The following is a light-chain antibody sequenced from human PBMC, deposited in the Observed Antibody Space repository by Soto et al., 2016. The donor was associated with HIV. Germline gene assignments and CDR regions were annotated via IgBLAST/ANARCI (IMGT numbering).Light chain of an antibody. J-gene: IGLJ3*02. CDR3: NSRDSSGNHWV. CDR1: SLRNYY. V-gene: IGLV3-19*01. CDR2: GKN. Sequence: SSELTQDPAVSVALGQRVRTTCQGDSLRNYYASWYQQKPRQAPVLVIYGKNNRPSGIPDRFSGSSSGSTASLTITGAQAEDEADYYCNSRDSSGNHWVFGGGTKADRP.